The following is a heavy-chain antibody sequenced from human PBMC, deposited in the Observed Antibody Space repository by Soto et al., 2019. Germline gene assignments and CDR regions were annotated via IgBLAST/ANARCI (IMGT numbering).Heavy chain of an antibody. J-gene: IGHJ4*02. V-gene: IGHV4-39*01. CDR2: IYYGGST. Sequence: PSETLSLTCTVTGDSISSSSYYWGWIRQPPGKGLEWIGSIYYGGSTYNNPSLRSRVSMSIDTSKDQFSLKLKSVTAADTALYFCARQRTSVVTQAYFDVWGQGSLVTVSS. CDR3: ARQRTSVVTQAYFDV. CDR1: GDSISSSSYY. D-gene: IGHD2-21*02.